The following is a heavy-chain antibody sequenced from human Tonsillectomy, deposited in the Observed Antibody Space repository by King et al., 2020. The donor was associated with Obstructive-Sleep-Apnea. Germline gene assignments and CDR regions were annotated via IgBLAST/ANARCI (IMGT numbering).Heavy chain of an antibody. CDR2: IDPSDSYT. CDR1: GYFFSSYW. CDR3: AVEYISSWSGDH. J-gene: IGHJ4*02. Sequence: LQLVQSGAEVKKPGESLRISCKGSGYFFSSYWITWVRQMPGKGLEWMGRIDPSDSYTDYSPSFQGHVTISVDMSITTAYLQWSSLKASDTAMYYCAVEYISSWSGDHWGQGALVTVSS. D-gene: IGHD6-13*01. V-gene: IGHV5-10-1*03.